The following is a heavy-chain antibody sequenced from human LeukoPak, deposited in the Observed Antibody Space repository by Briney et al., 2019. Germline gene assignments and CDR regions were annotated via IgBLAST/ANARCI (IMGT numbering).Heavy chain of an antibody. V-gene: IGHV3-21*01. CDR3: ARGSIAVAGTEDY. CDR2: ISSSSSYI. D-gene: IGHD6-19*01. Sequence: GGSLRLSCAASGFTFSSYAMNWVRQAPGKGLEWVSSISSSSSYIYYADSVKGRFTISRDNAKNSLYLQMNSLRAEDTAVYYCARGSIAVAGTEDYWGQGTLVTVSS. CDR1: GFTFSSYA. J-gene: IGHJ4*02.